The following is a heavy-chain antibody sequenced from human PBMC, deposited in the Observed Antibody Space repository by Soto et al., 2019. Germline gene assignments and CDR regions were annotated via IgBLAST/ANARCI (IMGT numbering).Heavy chain of an antibody. CDR2: IKSKTDGGTT. CDR1: GFTFSTYA. J-gene: IGHJ4*02. D-gene: IGHD6-19*01. Sequence: GGSLRLSCAASGFTFSTYAMAWVRQAPGKGLEWVGRIKSKTDGGTTDYAAPVKGRFTISRDDSKNTLYLQMNSLKTEDTAVYYCTTDKGSVAALQDYWGQGTLVTVSS. CDR3: TTDKGSVAALQDY. V-gene: IGHV3-15*01.